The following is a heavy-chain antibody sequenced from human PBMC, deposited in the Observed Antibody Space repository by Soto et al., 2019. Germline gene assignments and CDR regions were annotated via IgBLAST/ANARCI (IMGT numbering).Heavy chain of an antibody. Sequence: EVQLLESGGSLVQPGGSLRLSCAASGFTFSSYAMSWVRQAPGKGLEWVSAISGSAATTFYADSVKGRFTVSRDNSKNTLYLQMNSLRAEDTAVYYCARGPRYCSGYSCDYFMDVWGKGTTVTVSS. CDR1: GFTFSSYA. J-gene: IGHJ6*03. D-gene: IGHD2-15*01. CDR2: ISGSAATT. CDR3: ARGPRYCSGYSCDYFMDV. V-gene: IGHV3-23*01.